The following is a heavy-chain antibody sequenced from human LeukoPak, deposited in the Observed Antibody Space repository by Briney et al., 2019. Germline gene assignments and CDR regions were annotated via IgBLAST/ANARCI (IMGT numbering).Heavy chain of an antibody. V-gene: IGHV3-30*02. J-gene: IGHJ6*03. CDR3: AKVGTYGSGSPSRYYYYYMDV. CDR2: IRYDGSNK. CDR1: GFTFSSYG. D-gene: IGHD3-10*01. Sequence: PGGSLRLSCAASGFTFSSYGMHWVRQAPGKGLEWVAFIRYDGSNKYYADSVKGRFTISRDNSKNTLYLQVNSLRAEDTAVYYCAKVGTYGSGSPSRYYYYYMDVWGKGTTVTISS.